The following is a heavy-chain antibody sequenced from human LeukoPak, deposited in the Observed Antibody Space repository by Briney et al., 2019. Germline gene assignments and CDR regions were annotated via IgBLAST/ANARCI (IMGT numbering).Heavy chain of an antibody. D-gene: IGHD3-22*01. Sequence: SETLSLTCTVSGGSISSYYWSWIRQPPGKGLEWIGYIYYSGSTNYNPSLKSRVTISVDTSKNQFSLKMSSVTAADTAVYYCARGIRGYSYYFDYWGQGTLVTVSS. CDR1: GGSISSYY. CDR2: IYYSGST. J-gene: IGHJ4*02. CDR3: ARGIRGYSYYFDY. V-gene: IGHV4-59*12.